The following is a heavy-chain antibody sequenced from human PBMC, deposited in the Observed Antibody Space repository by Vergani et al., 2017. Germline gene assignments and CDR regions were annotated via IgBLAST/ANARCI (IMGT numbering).Heavy chain of an antibody. D-gene: IGHD2-15*01. J-gene: IGHJ4*02. Sequence: QVQLVQSGAEVKKPGSSVKVSCKASGGPFSSYAISWVRQAPGQGLEWMGGIIPNSGGTNYAQKFQGRVTMTRDTSISTAYMELSRLRSDDTAVYYCARGYCSGGSCYHFDYWGQGTLVTVSS. CDR1: GGPFSSYA. CDR2: IIPNSGGT. CDR3: ARGYCSGGSCYHFDY. V-gene: IGHV1-2*02.